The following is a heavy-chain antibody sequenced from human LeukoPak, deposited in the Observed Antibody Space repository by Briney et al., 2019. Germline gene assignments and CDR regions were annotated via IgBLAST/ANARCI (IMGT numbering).Heavy chain of an antibody. V-gene: IGHV3-23*01. CDR2: ISGSGGST. J-gene: IGHJ4*02. Sequence: GGSLRLSCAASGFTFSSYAMSWVRQAPGKGLEWVSAISGSGGSTYYADSVKGRFTISRDNSKNTLYLQMNSLRAEDTAVYYCAKSLHFITMVRGATSFDYWGQGTLVTVSS. CDR3: AKSLHFITMVRGATSFDY. CDR1: GFTFSSYA. D-gene: IGHD3-10*01.